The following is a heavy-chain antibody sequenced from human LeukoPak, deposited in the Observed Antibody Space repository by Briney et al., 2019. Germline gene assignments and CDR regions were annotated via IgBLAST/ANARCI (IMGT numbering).Heavy chain of an antibody. J-gene: IGHJ4*02. CDR1: GGSFSGYY. CDR2: INHSGST. Sequence: PSETLSLTCAVYGGSFSGYYWSWIRQPPGKGLEWIGEINHSGSTNYNPSLKSRVTISVDTSKNQFSLKLSSVTAADTAVYYCVRGFPYYYDSSGYWGQGTLVTVSS. V-gene: IGHV4-34*01. D-gene: IGHD3-22*01. CDR3: VRGFPYYYDSSGY.